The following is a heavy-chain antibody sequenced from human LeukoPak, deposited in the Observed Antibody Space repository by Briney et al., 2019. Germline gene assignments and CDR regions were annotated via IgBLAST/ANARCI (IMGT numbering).Heavy chain of an antibody. V-gene: IGHV5-51*01. CDR2: VYPSNSET. Sequence: RGESLQISCKGSGYRFTDYWIAWVRQMPGKGLEWMGIVYPSNSETRYSPSFQGQVTISADKSISTGYLQWSSLKASDTAMYFCARHRYSGSDTQGFDYWGQGTLVTVSS. CDR1: GYRFTDYW. J-gene: IGHJ4*02. D-gene: IGHD5-12*01. CDR3: ARHRYSGSDTQGFDY.